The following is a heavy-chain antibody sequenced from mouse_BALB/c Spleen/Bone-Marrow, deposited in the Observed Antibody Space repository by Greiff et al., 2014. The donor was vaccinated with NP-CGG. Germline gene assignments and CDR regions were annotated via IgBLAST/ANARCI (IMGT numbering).Heavy chain of an antibody. D-gene: IGHD2-3*01. V-gene: IGHV2-2*02. CDR1: GFFLTSYG. Sequence: QVQLKESGPGLVQPSQSLSITCTVSGFFLTSYGVHWVRQSPGKGLEWLGAIWSDGSTDYNAAFISRLNISKDNSKSQIFFKMNSLQPNDTAIYFCARRDGYLFAYWGQGTLVTVSA. J-gene: IGHJ3*01. CDR2: IWSDGST. CDR3: ARRDGYLFAY.